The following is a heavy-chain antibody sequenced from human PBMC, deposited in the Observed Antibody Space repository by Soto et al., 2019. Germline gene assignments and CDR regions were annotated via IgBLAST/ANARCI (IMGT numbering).Heavy chain of an antibody. Sequence: QVQLVQSGAEVKKPGDSVKVSYKASGYTFTTYQMHWVRQAPGQGLEWMGIVNPTSHSTSYAQKFQGRVTLTSDTSTSTVYMELSSLRSEDTAVYYCARDSSKWSSHYWSQGTLVTVSS. V-gene: IGHV1-46*01. CDR3: ARDSSKWSSHY. J-gene: IGHJ4*02. CDR1: GYTFTTYQ. CDR2: VNPTSHST. D-gene: IGHD2-2*01.